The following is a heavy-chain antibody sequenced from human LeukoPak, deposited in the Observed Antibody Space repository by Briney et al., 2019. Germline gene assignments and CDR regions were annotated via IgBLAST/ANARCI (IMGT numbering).Heavy chain of an antibody. D-gene: IGHD6-19*01. Sequence: SGGSLRLSCAASGFTVSSNYMSWVRQAPGKGLEWVAVIWYDGSNKYYADSVKGRFTISRDNSKNTLYLQMNSLRAEDTAVYYCARAWRGWLDYWGQGTLVTVSS. V-gene: IGHV3-33*08. CDR2: IWYDGSNK. J-gene: IGHJ4*02. CDR3: ARAWRGWLDY. CDR1: GFTVSSNY.